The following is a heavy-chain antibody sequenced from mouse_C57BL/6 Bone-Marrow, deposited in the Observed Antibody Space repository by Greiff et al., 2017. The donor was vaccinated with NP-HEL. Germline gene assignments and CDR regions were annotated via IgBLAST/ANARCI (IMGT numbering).Heavy chain of an antibody. J-gene: IGHJ4*01. D-gene: IGHD2-3*01. V-gene: IGHV5-4*01. CDR1: GFTFSSYA. CDR3: ARDDGYYVGAMDY. Sequence: EVQRVESGGGLVKPGGSLKLSCAASGFTFSSYAMSWVRQTPEKRLEWVATISDGGSYTYYPDNVKGRFTIARDNCKNNLYLQMSHLKSEDTAMYYCARDDGYYVGAMDYWGQGTSVTVSS. CDR2: ISDGGSYT.